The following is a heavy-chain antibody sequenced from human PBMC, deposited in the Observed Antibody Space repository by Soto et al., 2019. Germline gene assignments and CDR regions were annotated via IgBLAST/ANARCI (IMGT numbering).Heavy chain of an antibody. J-gene: IGHJ5*02. Sequence: SLRLSCAASGFTFDDYAMHWVRQAPGKGLEWVSGISWNSGSIGYADSVKGRFTISRDNAKNSLYLQMNSLRAEDTALYYCAKDIRRFGVNWFDPWGQGTLVTVSS. CDR1: GFTFDDYA. V-gene: IGHV3-9*01. CDR2: ISWNSGSI. D-gene: IGHD3-10*01. CDR3: AKDIRRFGVNWFDP.